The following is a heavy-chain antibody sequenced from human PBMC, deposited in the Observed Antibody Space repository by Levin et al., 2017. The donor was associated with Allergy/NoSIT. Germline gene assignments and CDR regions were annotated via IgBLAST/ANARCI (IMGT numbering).Heavy chain of an antibody. Sequence: GESLKISCKGSGYSFTSYWISWVRQMPGKGLEWMGRIDPSDSYTNYSPSFQGHVTISADKSISTAYPQWSSLKASDTAMYYCARHYLEVAGTGSDAFDIWGQGTMVTVSS. CDR1: GYSFTSYW. CDR2: IDPSDSYT. J-gene: IGHJ3*02. V-gene: IGHV5-10-1*01. CDR3: ARHYLEVAGTGSDAFDI. D-gene: IGHD6-19*01.